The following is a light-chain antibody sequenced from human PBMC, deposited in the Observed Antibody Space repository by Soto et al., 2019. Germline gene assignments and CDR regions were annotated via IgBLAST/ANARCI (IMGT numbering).Light chain of an antibody. V-gene: IGLV1-40*01. CDR1: SSNIGAGYD. CDR3: QSHDSSLSAYV. CDR2: GNS. Sequence: QSVLTQPPSVSGAPGQRVTISCTGGSSNIGAGYDVHWYQQLPGTGPKLLISGNSNRPSGVPDRFSGSRSGTSASLAITGLQAEDEADYYCQSHDSSLSAYVFGTGTKLTVL. J-gene: IGLJ1*01.